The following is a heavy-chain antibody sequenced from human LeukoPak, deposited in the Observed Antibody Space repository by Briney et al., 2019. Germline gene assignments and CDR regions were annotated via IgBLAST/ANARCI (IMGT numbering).Heavy chain of an antibody. J-gene: IGHJ4*02. V-gene: IGHV3-21*01. CDR1: GFTFSSYS. CDR3: ARHRWLPHDPPRH. D-gene: IGHD5-18*01. Sequence: GGSLRLSCAASGFTFSSYSMNWVRQAPGKGLEWVSSISSSSSYIYYADSVKGRFTISRDNAKNSLYLQMNSLRAEDTAVYYCARHRWLPHDPPRHWGQGTLVTVSS. CDR2: ISSSSSYI.